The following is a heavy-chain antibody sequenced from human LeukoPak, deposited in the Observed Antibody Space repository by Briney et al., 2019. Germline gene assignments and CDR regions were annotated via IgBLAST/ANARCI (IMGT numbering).Heavy chain of an antibody. Sequence: PSETLSLTCAVPGGSISSGGYSWSWIRQPPGKGLEWIGYIYHSGSTYYNPSLKSRVTISVDRSKNQFSLKLSSVTAADTAVYYCARGQLWFGELLAYFDYWGQGTLVTDSS. CDR3: ARGQLWFGELLAYFDY. J-gene: IGHJ4*02. CDR1: GGSISSGGYS. V-gene: IGHV4-30-2*01. D-gene: IGHD3-10*01. CDR2: IYHSGST.